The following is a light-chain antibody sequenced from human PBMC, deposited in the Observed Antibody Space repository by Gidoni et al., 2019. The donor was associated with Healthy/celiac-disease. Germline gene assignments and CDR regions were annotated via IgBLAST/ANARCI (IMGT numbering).Light chain of an antibody. V-gene: IGKV2-28*01. CDR2: LGS. CDR1: QILLHSNGYNY. J-gene: IGKJ5*01. CDR3: MQALQTPIT. Sequence: DIVMTQSPLPLPVTPGEPAYISCRSSQILLHSNGYNYLDWYLQKPGQSPQLLIYLGSNRASGVPDRFSGSGSGTDFTLKINRVEAEDVWVYYCMQALQTPITFGQGTRLEIK.